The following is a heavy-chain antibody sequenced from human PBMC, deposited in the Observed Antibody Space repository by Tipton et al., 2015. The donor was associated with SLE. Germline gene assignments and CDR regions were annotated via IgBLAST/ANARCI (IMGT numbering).Heavy chain of an antibody. J-gene: IGHJ3*02. V-gene: IGHV3-66*01. CDR2: IDSGGYT. Sequence: SLRLSCAASGVTVSNNYMTWVRQAPGKGLEWVSMIDSGGYTYFADSVKGRFTISRDNSENTLYPQMNSLRVEDTAVYYCAREIPATGGDALDIWGQGTMVTVSS. D-gene: IGHD6-13*01. CDR3: AREIPATGGDALDI. CDR1: GVTVSNNY.